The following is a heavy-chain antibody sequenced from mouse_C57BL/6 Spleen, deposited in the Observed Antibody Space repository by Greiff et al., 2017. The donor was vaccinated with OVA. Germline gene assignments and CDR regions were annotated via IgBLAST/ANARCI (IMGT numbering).Heavy chain of an antibody. D-gene: IGHD1-1*01. V-gene: IGHV5-17*01. CDR3: ARTGSSNLDY. CDR1: GFTFSDYG. CDR2: ISSGSSTI. J-gene: IGHJ2*01. Sequence: DVMLVESGGGLVKPGGSLKLSCAASGFTFSDYGMHWVRQAPEKGLEWVAYISSGSSTIYYADTVKGRFTISRDNAKNTLFLQMTRLRSEDTAMYYCARTGSSNLDYWGQGTTLTVSS.